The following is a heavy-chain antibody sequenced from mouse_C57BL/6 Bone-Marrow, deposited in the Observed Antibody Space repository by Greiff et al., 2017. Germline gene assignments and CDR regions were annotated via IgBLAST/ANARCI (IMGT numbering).Heavy chain of an antibody. CDR2: ISNGGGST. J-gene: IGHJ4*01. Sequence: EVKLVESGGGLVQPGGSLKLSCAASGFTFSDYYMYWVRQTPEKRLEWVAYISNGGGSTYYPDTVKGRFTISRDNAKNTLYLQMSRLKSEDTAMDYCARQRYYGGYAMDYWGQGTSVTVSS. D-gene: IGHD1-1*01. CDR3: ARQRYYGGYAMDY. CDR1: GFTFSDYY. V-gene: IGHV5-12*01.